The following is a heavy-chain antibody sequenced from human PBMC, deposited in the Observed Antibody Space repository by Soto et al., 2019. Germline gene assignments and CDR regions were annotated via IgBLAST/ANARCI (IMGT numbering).Heavy chain of an antibody. CDR3: ARDEGRQGPEYFHH. CDR1: GFSFSTYW. J-gene: IGHJ1*01. CDR2: INVDGNTI. Sequence: EVQLVESGGGLVQPGGSLRLSCAASGFSFSTYWMYWVRQAPGKGLVWVSRINVDGNTINYADCVKGRFTVSRDNAKNTLYLQMNSLRAEDTAVYYCARDEGRQGPEYFHHWGQGTLVTVSS. V-gene: IGHV3-74*01.